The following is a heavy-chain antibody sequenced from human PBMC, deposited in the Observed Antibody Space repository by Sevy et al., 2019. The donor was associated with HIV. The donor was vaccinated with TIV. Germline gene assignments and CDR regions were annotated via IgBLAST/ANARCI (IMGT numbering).Heavy chain of an antibody. CDR1: GGSFSGYY. CDR2: INHSGST. V-gene: IGHV4-34*01. J-gene: IGHJ6*02. Sequence: SETLSLTCAVYGGSFSGYYWSWIRQPPGKGLEWIGEINHSGSTNYNPSLKGRVTISVDTSKNQFSLKMDSVTAADTAVYYCARGATIFGVVIRGGYYYYGMDVWGQGTTVTVSS. D-gene: IGHD3-3*01. CDR3: ARGATIFGVVIRGGYYYYGMDV.